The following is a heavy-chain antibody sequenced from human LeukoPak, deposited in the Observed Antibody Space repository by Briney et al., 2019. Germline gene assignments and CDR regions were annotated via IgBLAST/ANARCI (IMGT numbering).Heavy chain of an antibody. CDR3: ATFPTTVVTPDYFDY. CDR1: GFTFSSYA. V-gene: IGHV3-23*01. CDR2: ISGSGGST. Sequence: GGSLRLSCAASGFTFSSYAMSWVRQAPGKGLEWVSAISGSGGSTYYADSVKGRFTISRDNSKNTLYLQMNSLRAEDTAVYYYATFPTTVVTPDYFDYWGQGTLVTVSS. J-gene: IGHJ4*02. D-gene: IGHD4-23*01.